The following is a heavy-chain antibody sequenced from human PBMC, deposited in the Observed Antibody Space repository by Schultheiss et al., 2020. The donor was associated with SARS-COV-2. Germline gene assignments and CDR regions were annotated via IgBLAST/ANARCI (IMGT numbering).Heavy chain of an antibody. D-gene: IGHD2-2*01. CDR1: GFTFSNYW. CDR3: ARTRKDLRYCSSTSCYGANDAFDI. CDR2: IESDGSGP. J-gene: IGHJ3*02. Sequence: GGSLRLSCTASGFTFSNYWMHWVRQAPGKGLEWVSRIESDGSGPGYADSVKGRFTISRDNAKNTLYLQMNSLRAEDTAVYYCARTRKDLRYCSSTSCYGANDAFDIWGQGTMVTVSS. V-gene: IGHV3-74*01.